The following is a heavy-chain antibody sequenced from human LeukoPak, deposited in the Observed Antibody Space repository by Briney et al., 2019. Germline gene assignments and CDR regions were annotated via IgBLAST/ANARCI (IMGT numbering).Heavy chain of an antibody. V-gene: IGHV4-34*01. J-gene: IGHJ4*02. CDR3: ARMSAAVDY. D-gene: IGHD6-13*01. CDR2: INQRGST. Sequence: SETLSLTCAVYRGSFSGYYWSWIRQPPGEGLEWIGEINQRGSTNYNPSLKSRVTISVDTSKNQFSLTLSSVTAADTAVYYWARMSAAVDYWGQGTLVTVSS. CDR1: RGSFSGYY.